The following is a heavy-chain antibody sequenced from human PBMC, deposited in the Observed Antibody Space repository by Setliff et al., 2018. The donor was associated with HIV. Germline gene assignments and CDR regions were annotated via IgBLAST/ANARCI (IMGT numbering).Heavy chain of an antibody. J-gene: IGHJ4*02. CDR1: GGTFSSYA. CDR3: ARESGRGGYFDY. CDR2: IIPIFGTA. V-gene: IGHV1-69*13. Sequence: VASVKVSCKASGGTFSSYAISWVRQAPGQGLEWMGGIIPIFGTANYAQKFQGRVTITADESTSTAYMELSSLRSEDTAVYYCARESGRGGYFDYWGQGTLVTVSS. D-gene: IGHD2-8*02.